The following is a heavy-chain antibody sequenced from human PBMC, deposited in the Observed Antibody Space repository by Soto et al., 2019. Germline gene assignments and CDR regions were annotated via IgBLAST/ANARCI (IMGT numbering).Heavy chain of an antibody. D-gene: IGHD1-20*01. Sequence: PGGSLRLSCAASGFTVSSYGMHWVRQAPGKGLEWVAVISYDGSNKYYADSVKGRFTISRDNSKNTLYLQMNSLRAEDTAVYYCAKDFLTGTSYYYYYGMDVWGQGTTVTVSS. CDR1: GFTVSSYG. CDR3: AKDFLTGTSYYYYYGMDV. J-gene: IGHJ6*02. V-gene: IGHV3-30*18. CDR2: ISYDGSNK.